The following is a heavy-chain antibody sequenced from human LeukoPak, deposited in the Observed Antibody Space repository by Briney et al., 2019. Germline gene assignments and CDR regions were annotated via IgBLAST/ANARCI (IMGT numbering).Heavy chain of an antibody. Sequence: GGSLRLSCAASGFTFSRNAMSWVRQAPGKGLEWVSTISGSDNDTYYADSVKGRFSISRDNSKNTLYLQMNSLRAEDTAVYYCAKDPMTTVTTVDSDWGQGTLVTASS. V-gene: IGHV3-23*01. CDR2: ISGSDNDT. CDR1: GFTFSRNA. D-gene: IGHD4-17*01. CDR3: AKDPMTTVTTVDSD. J-gene: IGHJ4*02.